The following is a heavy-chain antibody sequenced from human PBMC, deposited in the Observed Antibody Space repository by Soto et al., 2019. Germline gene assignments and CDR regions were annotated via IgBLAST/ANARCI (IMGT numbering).Heavy chain of an antibody. CDR3: AKASLIVVVPAATIDY. J-gene: IGHJ4*02. V-gene: IGHV3-23*01. D-gene: IGHD2-2*01. CDR2: ISGSGGST. Sequence: EVQLLESGGGLVQPGGSLRLSCAASGFTFSSYAMSWVRQAPGQGLEWVSAISGSGGSTYYAYSVKGRFTISRENSKNTLYLQMNSLRAGDTAVYYCAKASLIVVVPAATIDYWGQGTLVTVSS. CDR1: GFTFSSYA.